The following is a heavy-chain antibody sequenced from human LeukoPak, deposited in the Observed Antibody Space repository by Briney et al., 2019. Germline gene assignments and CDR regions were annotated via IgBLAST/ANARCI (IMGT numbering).Heavy chain of an antibody. CDR3: SRGREYISNWNPFDF. J-gene: IGHJ4*01. CDR1: GFTLNNNW. V-gene: IGHV3-74*01. Sequence: GGYLRLYCAASGFTLNNNWMHRQPQVPGKGLVGVSSINGRGNTTKYTDYVRVRFTISRDNAKNTLFLQMYSLRVDDTAVYFCSRGREYISNWNPFDFWGHGTLVTVSS. D-gene: IGHD6-13*01. CDR2: INGRGNTT.